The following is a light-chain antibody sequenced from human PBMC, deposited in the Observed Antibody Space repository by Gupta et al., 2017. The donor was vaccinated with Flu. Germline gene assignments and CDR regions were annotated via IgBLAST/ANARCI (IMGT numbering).Light chain of an antibody. Sequence: SVTISSTGTSSDVGGYNYVSWYQQHPGKAPKLMIYKVTTRPSGVPDRFSGSESGTTASLTVSGLQAEDEADYYCSSYAGSNNWVFGGGTELTVL. V-gene: IGLV2-8*01. CDR1: SSDVGGYNY. CDR3: SSYAGSNNWV. CDR2: KVT. J-gene: IGLJ3*02.